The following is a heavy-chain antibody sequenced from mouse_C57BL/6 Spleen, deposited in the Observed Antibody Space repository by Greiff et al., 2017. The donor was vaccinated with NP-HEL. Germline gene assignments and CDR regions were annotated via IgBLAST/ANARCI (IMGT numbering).Heavy chain of an antibody. CDR3: ARPAVYDYDRDFDV. J-gene: IGHJ1*03. Sequence: QVQLQQPGAELVKPGASVKMSCKASGYTFTSYWITWVKPRPGQGLEWIGDIYPGSGSTNYNEKFKSKATLTVDTSSSTAYMQLSSLTSEDSAVYYCARPAVYDYDRDFDVWGTGTTVTVSS. D-gene: IGHD2-4*01. CDR2: IYPGSGST. CDR1: GYTFTSYW. V-gene: IGHV1-55*01.